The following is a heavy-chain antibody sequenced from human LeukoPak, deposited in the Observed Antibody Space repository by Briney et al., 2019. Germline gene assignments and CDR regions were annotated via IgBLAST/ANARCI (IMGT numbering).Heavy chain of an antibody. Sequence: PSETLSLTCTVSGGSISRYYWSWIRQPPGKGLEWIGYIYASGGTNYNPSLKSRVSISVDTSKNQFSLNLTSVTAADTAVYYCARHGKGVSYFYTFDFWGQGTLVTVSS. CDR1: GGSISRYY. D-gene: IGHD1-26*01. CDR3: ARHGKGVSYFYTFDF. V-gene: IGHV4-4*09. J-gene: IGHJ3*01. CDR2: IYASGGT.